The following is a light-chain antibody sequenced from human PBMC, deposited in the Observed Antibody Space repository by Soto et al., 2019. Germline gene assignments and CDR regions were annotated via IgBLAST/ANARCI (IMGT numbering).Light chain of an antibody. CDR2: EGS. J-gene: IGLJ2*01. Sequence: QSALTQPASVSGSPGQSITISCTGTSSDVGDYNRVSWYQQHPNKAPKLMIYEGSKRPSGVSNRFSGSKSGNTASLTISGLQAEDEADYYCCSYAGSDTFVVFGGGTQLTVL. CDR3: CSYAGSDTFVV. V-gene: IGLV2-23*03. CDR1: SSDVGDYNR.